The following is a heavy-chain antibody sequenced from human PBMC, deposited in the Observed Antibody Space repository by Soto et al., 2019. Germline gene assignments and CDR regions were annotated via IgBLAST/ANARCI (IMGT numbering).Heavy chain of an antibody. Sequence: QVQLQESGPGLVKPSETLSLTCSVAGGSLTDHYWNWFRQSPGRGLQWIGYVYYSGATSYNPSLTSRVTMTVDTSKNQFSLKLRSVTAADTALYFCARGNDWKSSTFDIWGQGTMVSVSS. J-gene: IGHJ3*02. CDR3: ARGNDWKSSTFDI. D-gene: IGHD2-21*01. V-gene: IGHV4-59*11. CDR2: VYYSGAT. CDR1: GGSLTDHY.